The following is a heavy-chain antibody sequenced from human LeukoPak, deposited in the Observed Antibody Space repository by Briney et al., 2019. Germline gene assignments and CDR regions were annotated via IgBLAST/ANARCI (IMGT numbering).Heavy chain of an antibody. CDR2: IYSGGST. Sequence: GGSLRLSCAASGFTVSSNYMSWVRQAPGKGLEWVSVIYSGGSTYYADSVKGRFTISRDNAKNSLYLQMNSLRAEDTAVYYCAREAGQRAYYYYYYMDVWGKGTTVTVSS. CDR3: AREAGQRAYYYYYYMDV. V-gene: IGHV3-66*01. CDR1: GFTVSSNY. J-gene: IGHJ6*03.